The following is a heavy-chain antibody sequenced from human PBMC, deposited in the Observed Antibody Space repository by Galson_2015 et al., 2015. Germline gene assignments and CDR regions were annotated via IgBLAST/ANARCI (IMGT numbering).Heavy chain of an antibody. Sequence: SLRLSCAASGFTFDDYAMHWVRHAPGKGLEWVSGISWNSGSIGYADSVKGRFTISRDNAKNSLYLQMNSLRAEDTALYYCAKDRGTVTTQGFDYWGQGTLVTVSS. J-gene: IGHJ4*02. CDR1: GFTFDDYA. D-gene: IGHD4-17*01. CDR2: ISWNSGSI. V-gene: IGHV3-9*01. CDR3: AKDRGTVTTQGFDY.